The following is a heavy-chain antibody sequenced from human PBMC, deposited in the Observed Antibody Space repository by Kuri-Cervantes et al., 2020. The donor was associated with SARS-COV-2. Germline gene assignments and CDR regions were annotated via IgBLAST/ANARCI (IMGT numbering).Heavy chain of an antibody. CDR2: ISYDGSNK. J-gene: IGHJ5*02. V-gene: IGHV3-30*04. CDR1: GFTFTTFA. D-gene: IGHD4-17*01. CDR3: ATAYYDYADYVPYH. Sequence: GESLKISCAASGFTFTTFAMSWVRQAPGKGLEWVAVISYDGSNKYYADSVKGRFTISRDNSKNTLYLQMNSLRAEDTAVYYCATAYYDYADYVPYHWGQGTLVTVSS.